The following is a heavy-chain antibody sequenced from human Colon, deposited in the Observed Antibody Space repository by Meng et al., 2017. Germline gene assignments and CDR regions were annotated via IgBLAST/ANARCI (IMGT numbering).Heavy chain of an antibody. Sequence: VQLQESDPGLGKPSPPLSLICSVSGGSNISGGYYWSWIRQHPQKGLEWIGYISNSGSAYYNPSLKSRVSISVDTSKNQFSLKMDTVTAADTALYYCARAGLHSYYFDFWGQGTLVTVSS. V-gene: IGHV4-31*02. J-gene: IGHJ4*02. CDR1: GGSNISGGYY. CDR2: ISNSGSA. D-gene: IGHD2-21*01. CDR3: ARAGLHSYYFDF.